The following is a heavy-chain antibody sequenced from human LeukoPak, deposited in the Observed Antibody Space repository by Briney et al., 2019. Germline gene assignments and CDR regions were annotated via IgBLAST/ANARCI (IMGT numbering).Heavy chain of an antibody. CDR1: GYTFTGYY. Sequence: GASVKVSCKASGYTFTGYYMHWVRQAPGQGLEWMGRINPNSGGTNYAQKFQGRVTMTRETSINTAYMDLSRLRSDDTAVYYCARGLNSVYYFNVVAPSYFDYWGQGTLVTVSS. CDR2: INPNSGGT. V-gene: IGHV1-2*06. D-gene: IGHD3-22*01. CDR3: ARGLNSVYYFNVVAPSYFDY. J-gene: IGHJ4*02.